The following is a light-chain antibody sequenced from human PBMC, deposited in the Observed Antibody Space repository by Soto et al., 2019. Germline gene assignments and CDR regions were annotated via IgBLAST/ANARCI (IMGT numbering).Light chain of an antibody. CDR2: WAS. CDR3: QQYYSTPVT. Sequence: DIVMTQSPDSLAVSLGERATINCKSSQSVLYSSNNKNYLAWYQQKPGQPPKLLIYWASTRESGVPDRFSGSGSGTDFTLTTSSLQAEDVAVYYCQQYYSTPVTFGGGTKVDIK. V-gene: IGKV4-1*01. CDR1: QSVLYSSNNKNY. J-gene: IGKJ4*01.